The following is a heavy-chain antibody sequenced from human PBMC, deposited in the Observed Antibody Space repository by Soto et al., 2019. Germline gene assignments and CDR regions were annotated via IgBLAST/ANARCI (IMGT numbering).Heavy chain of an antibody. CDR3: ARAGHSSSSEGATWFDP. CDR1: GGSISSGGYY. Sequence: QVQLQESGPGLVKPSQTLSLTCTVSGGSISSGGYYWSWIRQHPGKGLEWIGYIYYSGSTYFNPSIKSRLTISVDTSKNQFSLQLSSVTAADTAVYYWARAGHSSSSEGATWFDPWGQGTLVTVSS. J-gene: IGHJ5*02. V-gene: IGHV4-31*03. CDR2: IYYSGST. D-gene: IGHD6-6*01.